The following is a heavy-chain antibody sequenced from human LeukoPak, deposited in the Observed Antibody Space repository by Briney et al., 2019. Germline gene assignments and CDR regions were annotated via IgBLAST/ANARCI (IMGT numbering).Heavy chain of an antibody. V-gene: IGHV3-49*04. J-gene: IGHJ4*02. D-gene: IGHD3-10*01. CDR1: GFTFSSNY. CDR2: IRSKAYGGTT. Sequence: GGSLRLSCAASGFTFSSNYMSWVRQAPGKGLEWVGFIRSKAYGGTTEYAASVKGRFTISRDDSKSIAYLQVNSLKTEDTAVYYCTGSFGELSFFAHWGQGTLVTVSS. CDR3: TGSFGELSFFAH.